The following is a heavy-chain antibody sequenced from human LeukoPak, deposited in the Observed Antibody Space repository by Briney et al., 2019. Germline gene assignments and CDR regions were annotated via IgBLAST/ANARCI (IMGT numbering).Heavy chain of an antibody. CDR2: IIPIFGTA. Sequence: ASVTVSCKASGYTFTSYGISWVRQAPGQGLEWMGGIIPIFGTANYAQKFQGRVTITADESTSTAYMELSSLRSEDTAVYYCASDITMVRGVTNFDYWGQGTLVTVSS. CDR1: GYTFTSYG. D-gene: IGHD3-10*01. J-gene: IGHJ4*02. CDR3: ASDITMVRGVTNFDY. V-gene: IGHV1-69*13.